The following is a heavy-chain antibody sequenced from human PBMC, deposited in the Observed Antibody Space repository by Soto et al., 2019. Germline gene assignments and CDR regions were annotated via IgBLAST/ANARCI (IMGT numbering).Heavy chain of an antibody. J-gene: IGHJ4*02. CDR1: GGPFSSYT. CDR3: VRDSIAASGFDS. CDR2: IIPLFGTT. V-gene: IGHV1-69*12. D-gene: IGHD6-13*01. Sequence: QVQLVQSGAEVKKPGSSVKVSCKVSGGPFSSYTLSWVRQAPGQGPEWMGEIIPLFGTTNYVQGFQGRLTIDADVSTNTAYMELRSLTSDDTALYYCVRDSIAASGFDSWGQGTLVTVS.